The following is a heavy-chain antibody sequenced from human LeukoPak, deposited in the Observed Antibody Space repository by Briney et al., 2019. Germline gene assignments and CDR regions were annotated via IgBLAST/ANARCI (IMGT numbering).Heavy chain of an antibody. J-gene: IGHJ4*02. Sequence: GGSLRLSCTASGFTFSDYWMTWVRQAPGKGLEWVANIRGDGGLIYYVDSVKGRFTISRDNAKNSMYLQMNSLRAEDTAVYYCTRAPRADDIFFESWGQGALVTVSS. CDR1: GFTFSDYW. CDR3: TRAPRADDIFFES. CDR2: IRGDGGLI. D-gene: IGHD3-9*01. V-gene: IGHV3-7*01.